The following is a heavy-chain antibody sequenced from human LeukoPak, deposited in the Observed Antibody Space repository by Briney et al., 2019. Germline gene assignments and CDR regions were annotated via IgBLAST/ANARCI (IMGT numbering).Heavy chain of an antibody. Sequence: PGGSLRLSCAASGFTFSSYETNWVRQAPGKGLEWVSYISSSGSTIYYADSVKGRFTISRDNAKNSLYLQMNSLRAADTAVYYCARGPTGYFDYWGQGTLVTVSS. V-gene: IGHV3-48*03. CDR2: ISSSGSTI. J-gene: IGHJ4*02. CDR3: ARGPTGYFDY. CDR1: GFTFSSYE.